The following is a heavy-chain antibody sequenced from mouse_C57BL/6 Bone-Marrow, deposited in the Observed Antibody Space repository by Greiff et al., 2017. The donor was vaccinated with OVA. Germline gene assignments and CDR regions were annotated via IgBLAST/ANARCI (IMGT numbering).Heavy chain of an antibody. D-gene: IGHD2-4*01. J-gene: IGHJ4*01. CDR1: GFTFSSYA. V-gene: IGHV5-9-1*02. CDR3: TIDDDDYAIDY. Sequence: EVKLQESGEGLVKPGGSLKLSCAASGFTFSSYAMSWVRQTPEKGLEWVAYISSGGDYIYYADTVKGRFTISRDNARTTLYLQMSSLKSEDSAMDDCTIDDDDYAIDYWGQGTSVTVSS. CDR2: ISSGGDYI.